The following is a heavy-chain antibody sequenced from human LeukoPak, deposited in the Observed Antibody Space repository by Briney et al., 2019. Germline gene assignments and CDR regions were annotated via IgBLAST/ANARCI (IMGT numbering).Heavy chain of an antibody. V-gene: IGHV5-51*01. CDR2: IYPGDSDT. CDR1: GYSFTNYW. CDR3: ARSGLTVVTPRYGNNWFDP. J-gene: IGHJ5*02. Sequence: PGGSLRLSCKGSGYSFTNYWIGWARQMPGKGLEWMGIIYPGDSDTGYSPSFRGQVTISADKSISTAYVQWSSLKASDTAMYYCARSGLTVVTPRYGNNWFDPWGQGTLVTVSS. D-gene: IGHD4-23*01.